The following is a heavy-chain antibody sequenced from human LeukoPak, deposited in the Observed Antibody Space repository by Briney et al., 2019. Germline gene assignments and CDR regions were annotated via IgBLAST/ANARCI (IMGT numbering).Heavy chain of an antibody. CDR1: GFTVSSNY. D-gene: IGHD1-1*01. CDR2: ISGSGGST. Sequence: GGSLRLSCAASGFTVSSNYMSWVRQAPGKGLEWVSAISGSGGSTYYADSVKGRFTISRDNSKNTLYLQMNSLRAEDTAVYYCAKIESDPVQDDAFDIWGQGTMVTVSS. CDR3: AKIESDPVQDDAFDI. J-gene: IGHJ3*02. V-gene: IGHV3-23*01.